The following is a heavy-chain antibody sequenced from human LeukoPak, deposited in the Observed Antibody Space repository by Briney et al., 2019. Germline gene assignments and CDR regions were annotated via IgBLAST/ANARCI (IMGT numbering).Heavy chain of an antibody. J-gene: IGHJ5*02. CDR2: INNSGST. CDR1: GGSFSGYY. CDR3: AGNPRYCSSTSCYGVDP. V-gene: IGHV4-34*01. D-gene: IGHD2-2*01. Sequence: SETLSLTCAVYGGSFSGYYWSWIRQPPGKGLEWLGEINNSGSTNYSPSLKSRVTISVDTSKNQFSLKLSSVTAADTAVYYCAGNPRYCSSTSCYGVDPWGQGTLVTVSS.